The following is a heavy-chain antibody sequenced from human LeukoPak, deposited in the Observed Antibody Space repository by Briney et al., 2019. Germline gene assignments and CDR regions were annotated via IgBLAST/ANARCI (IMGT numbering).Heavy chain of an antibody. Sequence: GGSLRLSCAASGFTFDDYGMSWVRQAPGKGLEWVSGINWNGGSTGYADSVKGRFTISRDNAKNSLYLQMNSLRAEDTALYYCAKDINPNYYDSSGYSPWGQGTLVTVSS. V-gene: IGHV3-20*04. CDR2: INWNGGST. D-gene: IGHD3-22*01. CDR3: AKDINPNYYDSSGYSP. J-gene: IGHJ5*02. CDR1: GFTFDDYG.